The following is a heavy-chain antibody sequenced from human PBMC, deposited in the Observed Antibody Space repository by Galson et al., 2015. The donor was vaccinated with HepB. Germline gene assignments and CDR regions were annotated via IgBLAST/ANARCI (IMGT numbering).Heavy chain of an antibody. D-gene: IGHD6-19*01. CDR3: WGGWYVVYYYYYMDV. V-gene: IGHV3-23*01. Sequence: SLRLSCAASGFTFSSYAMSWVRQAPGKGLEWVSAISGSGGSTYYADSVKGRFTISRDNSKNTLYLQMNSLRAEDTAVYYCWGGWYVVYYYYYMDVWGKGTTVTVSS. J-gene: IGHJ6*03. CDR1: GFTFSSYA. CDR2: ISGSGGST.